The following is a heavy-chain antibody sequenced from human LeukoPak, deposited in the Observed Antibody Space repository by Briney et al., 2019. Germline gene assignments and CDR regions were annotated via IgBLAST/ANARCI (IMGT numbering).Heavy chain of an antibody. V-gene: IGHV3-7*05. CDR3: ARGWELDP. CDR1: GFPFSRYW. Sequence: GGSLRLSCAASGFPFSRYWLSWVRQAPGKGLEWVANIKQDESEKYYVDSVKGRFTISRDNARNSLYLQMNSLRVEDTAVYYCARGWELDPWGQGTLVTVSS. J-gene: IGHJ5*02. CDR2: IKQDESEK. D-gene: IGHD1-26*01.